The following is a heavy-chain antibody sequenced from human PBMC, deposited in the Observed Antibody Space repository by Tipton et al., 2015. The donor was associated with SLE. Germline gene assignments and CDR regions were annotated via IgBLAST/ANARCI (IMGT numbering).Heavy chain of an antibody. Sequence: TLSLTCTVSGGPISSPVYYWGWIRQSPGKRLEWIGSVDYSGSTYFNPSLKSRVTMSVDTSKNQLSLELNSVTAADTALYYCARHFSGSYSFDYWGQGKLVTVSS. D-gene: IGHD1-26*01. CDR1: GGPISSPVYY. CDR2: VDYSGST. V-gene: IGHV4-39*01. J-gene: IGHJ4*02. CDR3: ARHFSGSYSFDY.